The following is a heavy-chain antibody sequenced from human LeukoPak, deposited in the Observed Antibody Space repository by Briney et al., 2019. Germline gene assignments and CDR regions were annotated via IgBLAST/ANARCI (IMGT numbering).Heavy chain of an antibody. D-gene: IGHD3-22*01. CDR2: IYSGGST. CDR3: ARGLYYYDSSGPHPFHY. Sequence: PGGSARLSCEASGFSVSSNYMSWVREAPGKGLEWVSVIYSGGSTLYADSVKGRFTISRDNSKNTLYLQMNSLRADDTAVYYCARGLYYYDSSGPHPFHYWGQGTLVTVSS. V-gene: IGHV3-53*01. J-gene: IGHJ4*02. CDR1: GFSVSSNY.